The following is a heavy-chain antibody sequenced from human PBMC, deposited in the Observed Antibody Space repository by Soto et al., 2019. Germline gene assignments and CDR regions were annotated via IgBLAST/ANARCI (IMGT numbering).Heavy chain of an antibody. Sequence: EVQVVESGGGLVQPGGSLRLSCAASGFAVSSNYMTWVRQAPGKGLAWVSTLYSGGDTYYADSAKGRFTISRHNSKNTVYLQMISLRADDTAVYYCARDSDYGMDVWGQGTTVTVSS. CDR2: LYSGGDT. CDR3: ARDSDYGMDV. J-gene: IGHJ6*02. V-gene: IGHV3-53*04. CDR1: GFAVSSNY. D-gene: IGHD3-10*01.